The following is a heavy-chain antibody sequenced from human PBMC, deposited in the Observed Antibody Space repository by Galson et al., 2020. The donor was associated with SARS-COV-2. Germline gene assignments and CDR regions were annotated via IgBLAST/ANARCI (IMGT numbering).Heavy chain of an antibody. J-gene: IGHJ6*02. D-gene: IGHD3-3*01. V-gene: IGHV4-4*07. CDR2: IYTSGST. Sequence: SETLSLTCTVSGGSISSYYWSWIRQPAGKGLAWIGRIYTSGSTNYNPSLKSRVTMSVDTSKNQFSLKLSSVTAADTAVYYCARDWSNRNFGRNFYGMDVWGQGTTVTVSS. CDR1: GGSISSYY. CDR3: ARDWSNRNFGRNFYGMDV.